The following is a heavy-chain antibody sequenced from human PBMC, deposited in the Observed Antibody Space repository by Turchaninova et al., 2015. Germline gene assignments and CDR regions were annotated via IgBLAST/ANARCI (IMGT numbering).Heavy chain of an antibody. V-gene: IGHV3-33*01. CDR3: ARDIRSWIGGFDY. Sequence: QVQLVESGGGVVQPGRSLRLSCAASGVTVSSYGLHWVRQAPGKGLGWGAVIWYDGSNKYYADSVKGRFTISRDNSKNTRYLQMNSLRAEDTAVYYCARDIRSWIGGFDYWGQGTLVTVSS. J-gene: IGHJ4*02. D-gene: IGHD3-16*01. CDR1: GVTVSSYG. CDR2: IWYDGSNK.